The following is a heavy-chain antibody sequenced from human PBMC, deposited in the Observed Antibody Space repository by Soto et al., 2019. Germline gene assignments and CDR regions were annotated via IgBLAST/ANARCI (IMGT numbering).Heavy chain of an antibody. Sequence: QVQLVESGGGVVQPGRSLRLSCAASGFTFSSYAMHWVRQAPGKGLEWVAVISYDGSNKYYADSVKGRFTISRDNSKNTLYLQMNSLRAEDTAVYYCARASDWGIVVVKSMGYWGQGTLVTVSS. CDR1: GFTFSSYA. J-gene: IGHJ4*02. D-gene: IGHD3-22*01. CDR3: ARASDWGIVVVKSMGY. V-gene: IGHV3-30-3*01. CDR2: ISYDGSNK.